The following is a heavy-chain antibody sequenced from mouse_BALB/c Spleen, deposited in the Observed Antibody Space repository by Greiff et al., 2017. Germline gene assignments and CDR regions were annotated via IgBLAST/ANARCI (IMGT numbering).Heavy chain of an antibody. Sequence: QVQLQQSGAELARPGASVKLSCKASGYTFTSYWMQWVKQRPGQGLEWIGAIYPGDGDTRYTQKFKGKATLTADKSSSTAYMQLSSLASEDSAVYYCARSEDGNYWFAYWGQGTLVTVSA. D-gene: IGHD2-1*01. J-gene: IGHJ3*01. CDR1: GYTFTSYW. V-gene: IGHV1-87*01. CDR3: ARSEDGNYWFAY. CDR2: IYPGDGDT.